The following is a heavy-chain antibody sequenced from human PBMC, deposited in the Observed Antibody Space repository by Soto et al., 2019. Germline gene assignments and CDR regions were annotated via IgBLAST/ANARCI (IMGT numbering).Heavy chain of an antibody. D-gene: IGHD6-19*01. Sequence: ASVKVSCKASGYTFTSYYIHWVRQRQAPGQGLEWLGIINPSGGTTTYAQKFQGRVTMTRDTSTSTVYMELSSLRSEDTAVYYCATLTPSGWSYYFDYWGQGTLVTVSS. CDR1: GYTFTSYY. J-gene: IGHJ4*02. CDR3: ATLTPSGWSYYFDY. CDR2: INPSGGTT. V-gene: IGHV1-46*01.